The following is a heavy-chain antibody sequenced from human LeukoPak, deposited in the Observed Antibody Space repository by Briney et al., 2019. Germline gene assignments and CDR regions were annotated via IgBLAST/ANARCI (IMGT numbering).Heavy chain of an antibody. V-gene: IGHV3-15*01. CDR2: IKSKTDGGTT. CDR1: GFTFSNAW. J-gene: IGHJ4*02. D-gene: IGHD5-12*01. Sequence: PGGSLRLSCAASGFTFSNAWMSWVRQAPGKGLEWVGRIKSKTDGGTTDYAAPVKARFTISRDDPKSTLYLLMNSLKTEDTAVYYCTTTQTGRYSGYDWDYWGQGTLVTVSS. CDR3: TTTQTGRYSGYDWDY.